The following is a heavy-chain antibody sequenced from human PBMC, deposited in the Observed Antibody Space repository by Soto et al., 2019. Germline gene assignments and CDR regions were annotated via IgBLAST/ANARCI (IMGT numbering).Heavy chain of an antibody. V-gene: IGHV1-2*02. CDR2: VNVDSGAT. J-gene: IGHJ5*02. D-gene: IGHD3-10*01. CDR1: EYTFTDYC. CDR3: VRDHSPMTSGRAGRDWFDP. Sequence: QVHLVQSGTEVKMPGASVKVSCKASEYTFTDYCLHWVRQAPGQKFEWVGWVNVDSGATNYGHNFNGRVAMTRDTSISTAYMELNGLTSDDTGIYYCVRDHSPMTSGRAGRDWFDPWGQGTLVIVSS.